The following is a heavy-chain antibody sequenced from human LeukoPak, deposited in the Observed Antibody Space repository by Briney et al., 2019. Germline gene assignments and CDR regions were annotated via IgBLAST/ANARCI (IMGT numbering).Heavy chain of an antibody. Sequence: ASETLSLTCAVYGGSFSGYYWSWIRQPPGKGLEWIGSIYYSGSTYYNPSLKSRVTISVDTSKNQFSLKLSSVTAADTAVYYCARHGRPDIVVVPAAITYMDVWGKGTTVTISS. J-gene: IGHJ6*03. CDR1: GGSFSGYY. CDR3: ARHGRPDIVVVPAAITYMDV. V-gene: IGHV4-34*01. CDR2: IYYSGST. D-gene: IGHD2-2*01.